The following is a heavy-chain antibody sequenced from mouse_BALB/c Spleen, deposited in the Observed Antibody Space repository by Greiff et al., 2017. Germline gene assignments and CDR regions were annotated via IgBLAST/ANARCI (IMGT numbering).Heavy chain of an antibody. CDR1: GYTFTSYW. CDR2: IYPGSGST. Sequence: LKQPGSELVRPGASVKLSCKASGYTFTSYWMHWVKQRPGQGLEWIGNIYPGSGSTNYDEKFKSKATLTVDTSSSTAYMQLSSLTSEDSAVYYCTRPGTPMDYWGQGTSVTVAS. V-gene: IGHV1S22*01. D-gene: IGHD4-1*01. CDR3: TRPGTPMDY. J-gene: IGHJ4*01.